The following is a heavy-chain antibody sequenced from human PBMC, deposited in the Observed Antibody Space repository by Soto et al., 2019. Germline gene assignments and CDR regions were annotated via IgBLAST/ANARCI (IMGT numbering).Heavy chain of an antibody. D-gene: IGHD3-22*01. CDR1: GFSLSTSGVG. J-gene: IGHJ4*02. V-gene: IGHV2-5*02. CDR3: AHRRRRDYYDSSGPLAD. CDR2: IYWDDDK. Sequence: QITLKESGPTLVKPTQTLTLTCTFSGFSLSTSGVGVGWIRQPPGKALEWLALIYWDDDKRYSPSLKSRLTITKDTSKNQVVLTMTNMDPVDTATYHCAHRRRRDYYDSSGPLADWGQGTLVTVSS.